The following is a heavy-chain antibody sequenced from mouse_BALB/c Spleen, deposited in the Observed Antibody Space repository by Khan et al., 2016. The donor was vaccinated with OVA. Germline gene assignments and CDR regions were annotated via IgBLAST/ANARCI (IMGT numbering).Heavy chain of an antibody. CDR1: GYSFTSYY. J-gene: IGHJ3*01. CDR3: ARHGYVAWFAY. CDR2: IDPFNGDT. D-gene: IGHD2-2*01. Sequence: EVQLQQSGPELMKPGTSVKISCKASGYSFTSYYIHWVKQSHGKSLEWIGYIDPFNGDTTYNQKFKGKATLTVDKSSSTASMHLSSLTSEDSAVYDCARHGYVAWFAYWGQGTLVTVSA. V-gene: IGHV1S135*01.